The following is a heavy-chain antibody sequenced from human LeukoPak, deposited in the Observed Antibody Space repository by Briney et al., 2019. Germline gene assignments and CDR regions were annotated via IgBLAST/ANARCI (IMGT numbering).Heavy chain of an antibody. CDR2: IYYSGST. D-gene: IGHD4-17*01. V-gene: IGHV4-31*03. CDR3: ARAWDYGDYGAFDI. J-gene: IGHJ3*02. Sequence: SETLSLTCTVSGGSISSGGYYWSWIRQHPGKGLEWIGYIYYSGSTYYNPSLKSRVTISVDTSKNQFSLKLSSVTAADTAVYYCARAWDYGDYGAFDIWGQGTMVTVSS. CDR1: GGSISSGGYY.